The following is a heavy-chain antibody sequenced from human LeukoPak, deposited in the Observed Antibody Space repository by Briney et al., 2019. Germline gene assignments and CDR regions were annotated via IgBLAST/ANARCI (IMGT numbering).Heavy chain of an antibody. CDR1: GFTFSNAW. CDR2: IYSGGST. D-gene: IGHD4-17*01. Sequence: PGGSLRLSCAASGFTFSNAWMSWVRQAPGKGLEWVSVIYSGGSTYYADSVKGRFTISRDNSKNTLYLQMNSLRAEDTAVYYCATRDDYGDYETPDCWGQGTLVTVSS. CDR3: ATRDDYGDYETPDC. V-gene: IGHV3-53*01. J-gene: IGHJ4*02.